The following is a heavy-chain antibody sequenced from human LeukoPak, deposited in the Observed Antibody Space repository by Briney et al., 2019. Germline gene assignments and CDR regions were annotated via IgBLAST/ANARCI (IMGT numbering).Heavy chain of an antibody. D-gene: IGHD3-9*01. CDR1: GFTFSSYA. V-gene: IGHV3-23*01. Sequence: GGSLRLSCAASGFTFSSYAMSWVRQDPRKGLECVSVISLSGGSTYYADSVKGRFTISRDNSKNTLYLQMNSLRAEDTAVYYCAKDMTGYPSYWGQGTLVTVSS. J-gene: IGHJ4*02. CDR3: AKDMTGYPSY. CDR2: ISLSGGST.